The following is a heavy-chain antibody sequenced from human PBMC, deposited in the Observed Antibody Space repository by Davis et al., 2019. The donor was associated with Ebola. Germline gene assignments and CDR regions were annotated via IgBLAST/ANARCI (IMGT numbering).Heavy chain of an antibody. D-gene: IGHD5-18*01. CDR3: ARGRIQLWLLG. V-gene: IGHV4-34*01. J-gene: IGHJ4*02. CDR1: GFTFSDYY. CDR2: IYYSGST. Sequence: ESLKISCAASGFTFSDYYMSWIRQPPGKGLEWIGSIYYSGSTNYNPSLKSRVTISVDTSKNQFSLKLSSVTAADTAVYYCARGRIQLWLLGWGQGTLVTVSS.